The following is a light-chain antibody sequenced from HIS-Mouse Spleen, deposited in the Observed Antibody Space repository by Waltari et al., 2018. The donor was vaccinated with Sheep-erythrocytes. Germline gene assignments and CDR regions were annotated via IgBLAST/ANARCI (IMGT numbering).Light chain of an antibody. V-gene: IGLV1-44*01. CDR1: SSNIGSHT. CDR2: SNN. CDR3: AAWDDSLNGPV. Sequence: QSVLTQPPSASGTPGPRVTISCSGSSSNIGSHTVNWSQQLPGTAPKLLIYSNNQRPSGVPDRFSGSKSGTSASLAISGLQSEDEADYYCAAWDDSLNGPVFGGGTKLTVL. J-gene: IGLJ3*02.